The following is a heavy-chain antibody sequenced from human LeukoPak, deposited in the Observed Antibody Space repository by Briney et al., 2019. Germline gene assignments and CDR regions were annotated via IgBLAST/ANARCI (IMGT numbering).Heavy chain of an antibody. D-gene: IGHD5-24*01. V-gene: IGHV4-4*07. Sequence: SETLSLTCTVSGGSISSHYWSWIRQPAGKGLEWIGRTSGSGSTNYNPSLQSRVTMSLDTFRNQFSLKLSSVTAADTALYYCAREVEMARQFDYWGQGTLVTVSS. CDR2: TSGSGST. CDR3: AREVEMARQFDY. CDR1: GGSISSHY. J-gene: IGHJ4*02.